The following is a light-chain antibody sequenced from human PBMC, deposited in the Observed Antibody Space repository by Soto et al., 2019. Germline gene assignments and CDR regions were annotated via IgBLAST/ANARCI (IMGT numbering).Light chain of an antibody. Sequence: VLTQSPGTLSLSPGERATLSCRASQSVSSSYLVWYQQKPGQAPRLLIHGASNRAAGVPDRFSGSGSGTDFSLSISRLEPEDFAVYYCQQFGGSPWTFGQGTKVEIK. CDR2: GAS. J-gene: IGKJ1*01. CDR3: QQFGGSPWT. V-gene: IGKV3-20*01. CDR1: QSVSSSY.